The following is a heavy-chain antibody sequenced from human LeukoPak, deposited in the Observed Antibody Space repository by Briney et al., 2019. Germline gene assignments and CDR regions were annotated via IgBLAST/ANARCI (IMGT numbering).Heavy chain of an antibody. Sequence: GGSLRLSCAASGFTFSSYWMSWVRQAPGKGLEWVANIKQDGSEKYYVDSVKGRFTISRDNAKNSLYLQMNSLRAEDTAVYYCARGTLELGYYYDSSGLYAFDIWGQGTMVTVSS. V-gene: IGHV3-7*04. CDR3: ARGTLELGYYYDSSGLYAFDI. J-gene: IGHJ3*02. D-gene: IGHD3-22*01. CDR1: GFTFSSYW. CDR2: IKQDGSEK.